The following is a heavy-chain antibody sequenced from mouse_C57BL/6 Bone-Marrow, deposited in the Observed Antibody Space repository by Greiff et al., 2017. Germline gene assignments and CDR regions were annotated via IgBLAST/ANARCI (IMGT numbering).Heavy chain of an antibody. CDR2: ISNLAYSI. D-gene: IGHD1-1*01. CDR3: ARQGYYGRPFAY. Sequence: EVQGVESGGGLVQPGGSLKLSCAASGFTFSDYGMAWVRQAPRKGPEWVALISNLAYSIYYADTVTGRFAMSRENAKNALYLELRSLRSENSALYYCARQGYYGRPFAYWGRGTRVTVSA. J-gene: IGHJ3*01. CDR1: GFTFSDYG. V-gene: IGHV5-15*01.